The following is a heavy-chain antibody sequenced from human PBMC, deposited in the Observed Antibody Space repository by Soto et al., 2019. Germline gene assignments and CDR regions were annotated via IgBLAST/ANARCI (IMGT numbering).Heavy chain of an antibody. V-gene: IGHV4-59*01. CDR1: GGSISTYY. CDR2: VYNRGNT. Sequence: SETLSLTCTVSGGSISTYYWSWIRQPPGKGLEWIGYVYNRGNTKYNPSLKSRVTIWEDMSKNQVSLRLSSVTAADTAIYYCARDRQHTYGNCFDPWGQGTLVTVSS. CDR3: ARDRQHTYGNCFDP. J-gene: IGHJ5*02. D-gene: IGHD4-17*01.